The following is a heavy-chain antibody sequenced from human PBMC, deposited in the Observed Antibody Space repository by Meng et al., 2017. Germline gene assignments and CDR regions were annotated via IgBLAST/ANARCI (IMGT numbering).Heavy chain of an antibody. CDR1: GGSISSSNW. CDR3: ARIGDWGSTRYFDY. D-gene: IGHD7-27*01. J-gene: IGHJ4*02. V-gene: IGHV4-4*02. CDR2: IYHSGST. Sequence: GQVTGPGPGLVKPSGTLSLTCAVSGGSISSSNWWSWVRQPPGKGLEWIGEIYHSGSTNYNPSLKSRVTISVDKSKNQFSLKLSSVTAADTAVYYCARIGDWGSTRYFDYWGQGTLVTVSS.